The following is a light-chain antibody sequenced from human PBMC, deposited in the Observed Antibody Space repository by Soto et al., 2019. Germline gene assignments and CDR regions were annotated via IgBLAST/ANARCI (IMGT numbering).Light chain of an antibody. CDR3: AAWDDSLNGAV. CDR2: SNN. J-gene: IGLJ2*01. CDR1: SPNIGSNT. Sequence: QAVVTQPPSVSGTPGQRVTISCSGSSPNIGSNTVNWYQQLPGTAPKLLIYSNNQRPSGVPDRFSGSKSGTSASLAISGLQSEDEADYYCAAWDDSLNGAVFGGGTKLTVL. V-gene: IGLV1-44*01.